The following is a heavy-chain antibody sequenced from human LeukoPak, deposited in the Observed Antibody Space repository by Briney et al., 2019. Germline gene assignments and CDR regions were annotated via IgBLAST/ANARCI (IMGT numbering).Heavy chain of an antibody. D-gene: IGHD5-12*01. CDR1: GGTFSSYA. J-gene: IGHJ3*02. V-gene: IGHV1-69*04. Sequence: ASVKVSCKASGGTFSSYAISWVRQAPGQGLEWMGRIIPILGIANYAQKFQGRVTITADKSTSTAYMELSSLRSEDTAVYYCARGIIPIDIVATIGAFDIWGQGTMVTASS. CDR3: ARGIIPIDIVATIGAFDI. CDR2: IIPILGIA.